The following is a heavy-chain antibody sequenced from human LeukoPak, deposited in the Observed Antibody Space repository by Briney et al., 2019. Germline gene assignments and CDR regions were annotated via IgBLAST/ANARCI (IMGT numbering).Heavy chain of an antibody. CDR2: ISGSGGTI. Sequence: GGSLRLSCAASGFTFSSYAMSWVRQAPGKGLEWVSAISGSGGTIYYADSVKGRFTISRDNAKNSLYLQMNSLRAEDTAVYYCARTYYDFWSGYYPWGQGTLVTVSS. J-gene: IGHJ5*02. V-gene: IGHV3-23*01. CDR1: GFTFSSYA. CDR3: ARTYYDFWSGYYP. D-gene: IGHD3-3*01.